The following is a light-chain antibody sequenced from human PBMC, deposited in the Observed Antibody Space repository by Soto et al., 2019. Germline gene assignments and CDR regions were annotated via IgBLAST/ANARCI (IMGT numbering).Light chain of an antibody. CDR2: GAS. CDR1: QSVSTH. V-gene: IGKV3-15*01. J-gene: IGKJ1*01. CDR3: QQYNNWPL. Sequence: EIVLTQSPGTLSLSPGERATLSCRASQSVSTHLGWYQQKRGQAPRLLIYGASTRATGIPARFSGSGSGTEFTLTISSLQSEDFAVYYCQQYNNWPLFGQGTKVDI.